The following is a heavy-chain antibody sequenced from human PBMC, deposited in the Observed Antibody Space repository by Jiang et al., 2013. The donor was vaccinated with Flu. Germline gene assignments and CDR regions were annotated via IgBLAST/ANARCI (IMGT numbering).Heavy chain of an antibody. CDR1: GFTVSSNH. Sequence: CAASGFTVSSNHMIWVRQAPGKGLEWVSVIYTGGSTYYADSLKGRFTISRDNSKNTLYLQMNSLSAEDTAVYYCAREPRSSGWKYYFDYWGQGTLVTVSS. J-gene: IGHJ4*02. D-gene: IGHD6-19*01. CDR2: IYTGGST. V-gene: IGHV3-66*01. CDR3: AREPRSSGWKYYFDY.